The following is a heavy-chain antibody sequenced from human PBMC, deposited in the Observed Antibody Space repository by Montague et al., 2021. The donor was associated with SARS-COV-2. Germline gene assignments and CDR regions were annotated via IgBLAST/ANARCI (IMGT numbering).Heavy chain of an antibody. J-gene: IGHJ4*02. CDR1: GGSISNYY. CDR2: IYSSGST. Sequence: SETLSLTYTVSGGSISNYYWSWIRQPAGKGLEWIGRIYSSGSTNXNPSLKSRISMSVDTSKNQFSLKLSSVTAADTAVYYCASMVRAQVYYFDYWGQGTLVTVSS. D-gene: IGHD3-10*01. V-gene: IGHV4-4*07. CDR3: ASMVRAQVYYFDY.